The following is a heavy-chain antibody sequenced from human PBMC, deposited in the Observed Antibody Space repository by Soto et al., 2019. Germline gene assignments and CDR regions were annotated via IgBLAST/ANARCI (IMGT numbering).Heavy chain of an antibody. CDR2: IYYSGST. CDR3: ASSGYDSLDAFDI. D-gene: IGHD5-12*01. CDR1: GGSISSGDYY. J-gene: IGHJ3*02. V-gene: IGHV4-30-4*01. Sequence: PSETLSLTCTVSGGSISSGDYYWSWIRQPPGKGLEWIGYIYYSGSTYYNPSLKSRVTISVDTSKNQFSLKLSSVTAADTAVYYCASSGYDSLDAFDIWGQGTMVTVSS.